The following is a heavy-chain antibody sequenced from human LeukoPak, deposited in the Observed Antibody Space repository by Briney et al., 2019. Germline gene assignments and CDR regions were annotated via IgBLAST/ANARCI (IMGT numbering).Heavy chain of an antibody. CDR3: AKSPGRDGYIFDY. D-gene: IGHD5-24*01. V-gene: IGHV3-9*01. CDR2: ISWNSGSI. Sequence: GGSLRLSCAASGFTFDDYAMHWVRQAPGKGPEWVSGISWNSGSIGYADSVKGRFTISRDNAKNSLYLQMNSLRAEDTALYYCAKSPGRDGYIFDYWGQGTLVTVSS. J-gene: IGHJ4*02. CDR1: GFTFDDYA.